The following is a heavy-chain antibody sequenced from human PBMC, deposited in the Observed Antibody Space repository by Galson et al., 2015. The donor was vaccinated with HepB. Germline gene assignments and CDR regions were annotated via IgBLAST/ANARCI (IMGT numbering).Heavy chain of an antibody. Sequence: SVKVSCKASGGTFSSYTISWVRQAPGQGLEWMGRIIPILGIANYAQKFQGRVTITADKSTSTAYMELSSLRSEDTAVYYCARGDRDGYNSYDAFDIWGQGTMVTVSS. D-gene: IGHD5-24*01. J-gene: IGHJ3*02. CDR1: GGTFSSYT. CDR2: IIPILGIA. CDR3: ARGDRDGYNSYDAFDI. V-gene: IGHV1-69*02.